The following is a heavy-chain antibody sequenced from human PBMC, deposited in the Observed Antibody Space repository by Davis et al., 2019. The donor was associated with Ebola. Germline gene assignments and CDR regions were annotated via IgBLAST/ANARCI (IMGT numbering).Heavy chain of an antibody. V-gene: IGHV3-23*01. J-gene: IGHJ4*02. CDR2: ISGSGGNT. Sequence: GESLKISCADSVITFSSYAMTWVRQAPGKGLEWVSAISGSGGNTYYADSVKGRFTISRDNAKNSLYLQMNSLRAEDTAVYYCARVQVVGIAVAGYFDYWGQGTLVTVSS. CDR3: ARVQVVGIAVAGYFDY. D-gene: IGHD6-19*01. CDR1: VITFSSYA.